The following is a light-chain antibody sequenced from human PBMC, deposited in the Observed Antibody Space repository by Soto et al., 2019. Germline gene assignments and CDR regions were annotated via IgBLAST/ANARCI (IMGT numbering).Light chain of an antibody. CDR3: HQYGSLYT. CDR1: QSVSSNY. J-gene: IGKJ2*01. V-gene: IGKV3-20*01. Sequence: EIVLTQSPGTLSLSPGERATLSCRASQSVSSNYLAWHQQKPGQAPRLLIYGASSRATGIPDRFSGSGSGTDFTLTISRLEPEDFAVYYCHQYGSLYTFGQGTKVEIK. CDR2: GAS.